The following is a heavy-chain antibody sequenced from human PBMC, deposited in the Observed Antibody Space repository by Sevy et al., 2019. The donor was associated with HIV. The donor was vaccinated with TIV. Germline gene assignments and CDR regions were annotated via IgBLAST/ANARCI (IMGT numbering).Heavy chain of an antibody. V-gene: IGHV4-61*01. D-gene: IGHD3-9*01. CDR2: VFYFGST. CDR1: AMSVSSANDY. J-gene: IGHJ6*02. CDR3: GRDQYYDVLTGLYAIDV. Sequence: SETLSLTCSVSAMSVSSANDYWTWIRQPPGKGLEWIGHVFYFGSTNYNPSLKSRVTISLDTSKRQFSLKLTSETAADTAVDYCGRDQYYDVLTGLYAIDVWGQGTTVTVSS.